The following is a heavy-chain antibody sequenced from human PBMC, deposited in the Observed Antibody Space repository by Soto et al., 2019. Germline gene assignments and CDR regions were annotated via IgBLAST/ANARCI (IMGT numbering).Heavy chain of an antibody. CDR3: AKLAGYCSGNSCHGDYAMDV. Sequence: SETLSLTCTFSGGSISRYYLSWIRQTPWKGLEWLGYIYYLGSTSYNPSLKSRVTISVDTSKNQFSLKLSSVTAADTAVYYCAKLAGYCSGNSCHGDYAMDVWGQGTTVTVSS. CDR1: GGSISRYY. CDR2: IYYLGST. D-gene: IGHD2-15*01. J-gene: IGHJ6*02. V-gene: IGHV4-59*08.